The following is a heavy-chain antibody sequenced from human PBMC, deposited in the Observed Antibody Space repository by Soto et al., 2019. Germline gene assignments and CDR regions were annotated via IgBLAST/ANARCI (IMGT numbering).Heavy chain of an antibody. CDR2: IYSGGST. D-gene: IGHD3-16*01. J-gene: IGHJ4*02. V-gene: IGHV3-66*01. Sequence: EVQLVESGGGLVQPGGSLRLSCAASGFTVSSNYMSWVRQAPGKGLGWVSVIYSGGSTYYSDSVKGRFSISRDNSKNTLYLQMNSLRAEDTAVYYCARSITFGGVPLWGQGTLVTVSS. CDR1: GFTVSSNY. CDR3: ARSITFGGVPL.